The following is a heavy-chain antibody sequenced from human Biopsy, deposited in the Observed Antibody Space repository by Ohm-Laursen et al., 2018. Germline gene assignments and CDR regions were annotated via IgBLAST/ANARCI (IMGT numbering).Heavy chain of an antibody. Sequence: SQTLSLTCTVTDGSISNIINYWGWIRQPLGKGLEWLGSIYHSGITNYNPSLKSRATISEDTSNNQFSLKLSSLTAADTAVYYCARHSFGSGRDFWGQGTLVTVSS. CDR3: ARHSFGSGRDF. CDR2: IYHSGIT. J-gene: IGHJ4*02. V-gene: IGHV4-39*01. D-gene: IGHD3-10*01. CDR1: DGSISNIINY.